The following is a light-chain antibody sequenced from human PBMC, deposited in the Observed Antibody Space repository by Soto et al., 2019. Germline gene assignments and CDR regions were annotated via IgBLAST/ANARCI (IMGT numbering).Light chain of an antibody. Sequence: QSVLTQPASVSGSPGQSITISCTGTSSDVCGYNYVSWYQQQSGKAPKLMNHKVSNRPSAISNRFSGPKSGNTASLTISGLQAEDEAHYYCSSYTTSRAYVLGIGTKVTV. J-gene: IGLJ1*01. CDR1: SSDVCGYNY. V-gene: IGLV2-14*01. CDR2: KVS. CDR3: SSYTTSRAYV.